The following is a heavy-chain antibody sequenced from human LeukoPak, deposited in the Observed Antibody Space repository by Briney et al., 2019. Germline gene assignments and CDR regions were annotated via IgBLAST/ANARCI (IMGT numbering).Heavy chain of an antibody. CDR2: ISGSGGST. V-gene: IGHV3-23*01. Sequence: GGSLRLSCAASGFTFSSYAMSWVRQAPGKGLEWVSAISGSGGSTHYADFVKGRFTISRDNSKNALYLQMNSLRAEDTAVYYCAKGPYYFDYWGQGTLVTVSS. CDR3: AKGPYYFDY. CDR1: GFTFSSYA. J-gene: IGHJ4*02.